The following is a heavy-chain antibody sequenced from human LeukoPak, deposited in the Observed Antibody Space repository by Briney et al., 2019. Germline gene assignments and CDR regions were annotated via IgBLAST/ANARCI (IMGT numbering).Heavy chain of an antibody. CDR1: GGSISSGGYY. CDR2: IYHSGST. D-gene: IGHD6-6*01. V-gene: IGHV4-30-2*01. CDR3: ARPKSYSSSSGYYYYYMDV. Sequence: SQTLSLTCTVSGGSISSGGYYWSWIRQPPGKGLEWIGYIYHSGSTYYNPSLKSRVTISLDRSKNQFSLKLSSVTAADTAVYYCARPKSYSSSSGYYYYYMDVWGKGTTVTVSS. J-gene: IGHJ6*03.